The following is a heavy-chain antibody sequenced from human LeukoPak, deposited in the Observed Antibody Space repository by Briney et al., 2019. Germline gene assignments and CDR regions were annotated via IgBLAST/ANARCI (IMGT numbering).Heavy chain of an antibody. J-gene: IGHJ6*02. Sequence: SETLSLTCTVSGGSISSHYWSWIRQPPGKGLEWIGYIYYSGSTYYNPSLKSRVTISVDTSKNQFSLKLSSVTAADTAVYYCASGIVVVTATYYYYYGMDVWGQGTTVTVSS. V-gene: IGHV4-59*06. D-gene: IGHD2-21*02. CDR2: IYYSGST. CDR3: ASGIVVVTATYYYYYGMDV. CDR1: GGSISSHY.